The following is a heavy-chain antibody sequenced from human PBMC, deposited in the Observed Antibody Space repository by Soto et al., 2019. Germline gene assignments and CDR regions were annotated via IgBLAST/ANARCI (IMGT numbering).Heavy chain of an antibody. J-gene: IGHJ4*02. Sequence: EVRLVESGGGLVRPGGSLKLSCAASGFDFGASAIHWIRQFSGKRLEWVGRIRSEAHSFATGYAASVKGRFPISRDDSKNMAYLHLGSLKAEDTAVYYCARYDTFDFWGQGIQVTVSS. D-gene: IGHD3-22*01. CDR1: GFDFGASA. V-gene: IGHV3-73*02. CDR3: ARYDTFDF. CDR2: IRSEAHSFAT.